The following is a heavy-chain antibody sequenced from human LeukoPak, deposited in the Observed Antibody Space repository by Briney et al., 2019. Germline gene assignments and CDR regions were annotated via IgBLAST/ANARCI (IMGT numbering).Heavy chain of an antibody. CDR3: ARMHYAPGGWFDP. V-gene: IGHV4-61*10. Sequence: ASETLSLTCTVSGGSISSGSYYWSWIRQPAGKGLEWIGYIYYSGSTNYNPSLKSRVTISVDTSKNQFSLKLSSVTAADTAVYYCARMHYAPGGWFDPWGQGTLVTVSS. CDR2: IYYSGST. CDR1: GGSISSGSYY. D-gene: IGHD4-17*01. J-gene: IGHJ5*02.